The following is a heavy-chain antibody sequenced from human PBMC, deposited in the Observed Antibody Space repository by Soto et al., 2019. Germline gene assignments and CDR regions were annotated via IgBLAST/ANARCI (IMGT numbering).Heavy chain of an antibody. Sequence: QVQLVESGGGVVQPGTSLRLSCAASGFTFNTYAMHWVRQAPGKGLEWVALTSYDGSEKHYADSVKDRFTIARDNSKNTLYLPMTSLGIADTAVYYCAREREHWLFSSMDVWGRGTPVTVSS. CDR3: AREREHWLFSSMDV. D-gene: IGHD6-19*01. V-gene: IGHV3-30-3*01. J-gene: IGHJ6*02. CDR2: TSYDGSEK. CDR1: GFTFNTYA.